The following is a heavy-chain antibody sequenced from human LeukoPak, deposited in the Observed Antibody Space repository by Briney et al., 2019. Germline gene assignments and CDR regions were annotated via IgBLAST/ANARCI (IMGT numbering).Heavy chain of an antibody. CDR1: GYTFTSYD. V-gene: IGHV1-2*02. D-gene: IGHD2-15*01. CDR3: ARGRGGLEGEREDLDY. Sequence: ASVKVSCKASGYTFTSYDINWVRQATGQGLEWMGWINPNSGGTNYAQKFQGRATMTRDTSTSTVFMELSSLKSDDTAVYYCARGRGGLEGEREDLDYWGQGTLVTVSS. CDR2: INPNSGGT. J-gene: IGHJ4*02.